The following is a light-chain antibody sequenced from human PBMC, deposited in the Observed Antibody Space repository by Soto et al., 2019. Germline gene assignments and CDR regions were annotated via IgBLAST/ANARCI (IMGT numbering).Light chain of an antibody. Sequence: QSALTQPASVSGSPGQSITISCTGTSSDVGGYNYVSWYQQHPGKAPKLMIYEVSNRPSGVSNRFSGSKSGNTASLTISGLQVEDESAYYCSSYTSSSTRVFGGGTKLTVL. V-gene: IGLV2-14*01. CDR1: SSDVGGYNY. CDR3: SSYTSSSTRV. J-gene: IGLJ3*02. CDR2: EVS.